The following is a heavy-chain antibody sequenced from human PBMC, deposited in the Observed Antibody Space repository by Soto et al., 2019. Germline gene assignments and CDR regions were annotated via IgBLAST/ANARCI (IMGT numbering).Heavy chain of an antibody. CDR2: ISSSSSYT. CDR1: GFTFSSYS. D-gene: IGHD6-13*01. V-gene: IGHV3-11*06. CDR3: ARDRGEQQLAYYYYYGMDV. J-gene: IGHJ6*02. Sequence: GGSLRLSCAASGFTFSSYSMGWVRQAPGKGLEWVSYISSSSSYTNYADSVKGRFTISRDNAKNSLYLQMNSLRAEDTAVYYCARDRGEQQLAYYYYYGMDVWGQGTTVTVYS.